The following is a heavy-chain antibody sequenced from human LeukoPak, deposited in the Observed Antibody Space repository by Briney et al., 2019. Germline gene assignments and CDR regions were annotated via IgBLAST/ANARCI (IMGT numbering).Heavy chain of an antibody. D-gene: IGHD3-10*01. CDR2: ISSSSSYI. CDR3: ARVGGITLALAPSPFPDYNYYYMDV. J-gene: IGHJ6*03. CDR1: GFTFSSYS. V-gene: IGHV3-21*01. Sequence: PGGSLRLSCAASGFTFSSYSMNWVRQAPGKGLEWVSSISSSSSYIYYTDSVKGRFTISRDNAKKSLYLQMDSLRAEEKAVYYCARVGGITLALAPSPFPDYNYYYMDVWGKGTTVTVSS.